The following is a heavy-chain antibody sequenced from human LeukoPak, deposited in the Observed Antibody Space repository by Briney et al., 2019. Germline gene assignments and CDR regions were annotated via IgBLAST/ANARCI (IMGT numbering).Heavy chain of an antibody. CDR2: IWYDGSNK. V-gene: IGHV3-33*01. CDR1: GFTFSRFG. D-gene: IGHD3-22*01. CDR3: ARDYYYDSSGYWDYYFDY. Sequence: GRSLRLSCAASGFTFSRFGMHWARQAPGKGLEWVAVIWYDGSNKYYADSVKGRFTISRDNSKNTLYLEMNSLRAEDTAVYYCARDYYYDSSGYWDYYFDYWGQGTLVSVSS. J-gene: IGHJ4*02.